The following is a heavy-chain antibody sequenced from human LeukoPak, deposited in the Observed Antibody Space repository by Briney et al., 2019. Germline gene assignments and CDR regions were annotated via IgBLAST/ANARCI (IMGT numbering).Heavy chain of an antibody. V-gene: IGHV1-2*02. J-gene: IGHJ4*02. CDR3: ARHRFASPLDS. D-gene: IGHD2-21*01. CDR1: GYIFSDYY. Sequence: GASVKVSCKASGYIFSDYYLHWVRQAPGQGPELLGWINPNTGVTKSSQTFQGRVAMTRDTSINTAYMEMTSLTFDDTAVYYCARHRFASPLDSWGQGTLVTVSS. CDR2: INPNTGVT.